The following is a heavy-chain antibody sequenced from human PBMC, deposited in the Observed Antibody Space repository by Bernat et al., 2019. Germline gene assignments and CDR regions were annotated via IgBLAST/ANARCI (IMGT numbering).Heavy chain of an antibody. V-gene: IGHV6-1*01. D-gene: IGHD6-13*01. CDR2: TYYRSKWYN. CDR3: ARAPNSSRRPSEGWFDP. Sequence: QVQLHQSGPGLVKPSQTLSLTCAISGDSVSSNSAAWNWIRQSPSRGLEWLGRTYYRSKWYNDYAVSVKSGTTITQDTTTTQFSVLLNSVTPEEAAVYDCARAPNSSRRPSEGWFDPWCQGTLVTVSS. CDR1: GDSVSSNSAA. J-gene: IGHJ5*02.